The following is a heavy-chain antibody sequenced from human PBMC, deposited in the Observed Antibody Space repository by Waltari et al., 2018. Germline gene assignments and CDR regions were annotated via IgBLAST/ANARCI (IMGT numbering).Heavy chain of an antibody. V-gene: IGHV1-2*02. Sequence: QVQLVQSGAEVKKPGASVKVSCKASGYTFTGYDMHWVRQAPGQGLEWMGWINPNSGGTNYEKKLQGRVTMTRDTSISTADMELSRLRSDDTAVYYCATCIAAAGYYYYYGMDVWGQGTTVTVSS. J-gene: IGHJ6*02. CDR2: INPNSGGT. CDR1: GYTFTGYD. D-gene: IGHD6-13*01. CDR3: ATCIAAAGYYYYYGMDV.